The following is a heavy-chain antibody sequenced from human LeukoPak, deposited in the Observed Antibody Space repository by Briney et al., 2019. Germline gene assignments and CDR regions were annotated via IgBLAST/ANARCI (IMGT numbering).Heavy chain of an antibody. D-gene: IGHD3-22*01. CDR3: ARYHYDSSGYFF. CDR1: GFTFSSYW. CDR2: IKQDGSDI. V-gene: IGHV3-7*01. Sequence: GGSLRLSCAASGFTFSSYWMSWVRQAPGKGLEWVANIKQDGSDIYYVDSVGGRFTISRDNAKNSLYLQMNSLRVEDTAVYYCARYHYDSSGYFFWGQGTLVTVSS. J-gene: IGHJ4*02.